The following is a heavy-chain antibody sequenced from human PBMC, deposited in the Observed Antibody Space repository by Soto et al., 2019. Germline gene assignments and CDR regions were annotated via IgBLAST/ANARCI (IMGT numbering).Heavy chain of an antibody. CDR3: VRDSIMRTS. J-gene: IGHJ4*02. Sequence: EVLLVESGAGLVKPGGSLRLSCAGSGFTFSSYMMNWVRQAPGKGLEWVASISTRSSYIYYADALKGRFTISRDDAKTSVYLQMSSPRDEDAGVYYCVRDSIMRTSRGEGTRVTVSS. CDR2: ISTRSSYI. V-gene: IGHV3-21*01. CDR1: GFTFSSYM. D-gene: IGHD2-8*01.